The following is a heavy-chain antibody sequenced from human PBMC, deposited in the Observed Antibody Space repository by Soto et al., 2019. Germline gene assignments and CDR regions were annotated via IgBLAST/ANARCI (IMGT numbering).Heavy chain of an antibody. Sequence: GGSLRLSCAASGFTFSSYGMHWVRQAPGKGLEWVAVIWYDGSNKYYADSVKGRFTISRDNSKNTLYLQMNSLRAEDTAVYYCARDRNVERITMVRGANDAFDIWGQGTMVTVSS. CDR1: GFTFSSYG. D-gene: IGHD3-10*01. V-gene: IGHV3-33*01. J-gene: IGHJ3*02. CDR3: ARDRNVERITMVRGANDAFDI. CDR2: IWYDGSNK.